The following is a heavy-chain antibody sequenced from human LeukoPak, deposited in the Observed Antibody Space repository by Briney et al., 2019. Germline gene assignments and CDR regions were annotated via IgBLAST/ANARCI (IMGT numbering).Heavy chain of an antibody. CDR1: GYTFSGYY. D-gene: IGHD4-17*01. CDR3: ARFPRKTVTTNY. J-gene: IGHJ4*02. Sequence: ASVKVSCKASGYTFSGYYMHWVRQAPGQGLEWVGRINPNSGDTNYAQKFQGRVTMTRDTSISTAYMELSRLRSDDTAVYYCARFPRKTVTTNYWGQGTLVTVSS. CDR2: INPNSGDT. V-gene: IGHV1-2*06.